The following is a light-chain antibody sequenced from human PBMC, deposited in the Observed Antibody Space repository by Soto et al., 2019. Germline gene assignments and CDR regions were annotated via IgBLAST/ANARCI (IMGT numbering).Light chain of an antibody. J-gene: IGLJ1*01. CDR2: EVS. V-gene: IGLV2-14*01. CDR3: TSYTSGTYV. Sequence: QSALTQPASVSGSPGQSITISCTGTSSDVGSYNYVSWYQQHPGKAPKLMIFEVSNRPSGVSNRFSGSKSGNTASLTISGRQAEDEADYYCTSYTSGTYVFGTGTKLTVL. CDR1: SSDVGSYNY.